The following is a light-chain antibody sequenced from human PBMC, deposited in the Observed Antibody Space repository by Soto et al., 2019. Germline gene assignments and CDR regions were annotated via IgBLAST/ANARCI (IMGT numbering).Light chain of an antibody. CDR2: DAS. V-gene: IGKV3-11*01. J-gene: IGKJ3*01. CDR3: QHRHN. CDR1: QSVSID. Sequence: EVVLTQSPATRSLSPGDRATLSCRASQSVSIDFAWYQQKPGQAPRLLIYDASNRATGIPARFSGSGSGTDFTLTISSLEPEDFAVYYCQHRHNFGPGTKVDIK.